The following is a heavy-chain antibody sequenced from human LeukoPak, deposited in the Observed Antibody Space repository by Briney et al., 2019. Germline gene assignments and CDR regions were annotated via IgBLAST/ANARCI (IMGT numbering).Heavy chain of an antibody. CDR2: ISYDGSNK. Sequence: PGGSLRLSCAVSGFTVSSSYMSWVRQAPGKGLEWVAVISYDGSNKYYADSVKGRFTISRDNSKNTLYLQMNSLRAEDTAVYYCARDISYYDSSGYSDYWGQGTLVAVSS. CDR3: ARDISYYDSSGYSDY. J-gene: IGHJ4*02. D-gene: IGHD3-22*01. CDR1: GFTVSSSY. V-gene: IGHV3-30-3*01.